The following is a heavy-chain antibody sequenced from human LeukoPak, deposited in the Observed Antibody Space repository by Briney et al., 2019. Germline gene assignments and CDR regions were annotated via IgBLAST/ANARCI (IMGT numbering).Heavy chain of an antibody. V-gene: IGHV1-24*01. CDR3: TTDPLYGSYRHY. D-gene: IGHD1-26*01. J-gene: IGHJ4*02. CDR2: FDPEDGET. Sequence: ASVKVSCKISGFGLSVLSVHWMRQAPGKGLEWMGGFDPEDGETIYAQKFQGRVTMTEDTSTDTAYMELSSLRSEDTAVYYCTTDPLYGSYRHYWGQGTLVTVSS. CDR1: GFGLSVLS.